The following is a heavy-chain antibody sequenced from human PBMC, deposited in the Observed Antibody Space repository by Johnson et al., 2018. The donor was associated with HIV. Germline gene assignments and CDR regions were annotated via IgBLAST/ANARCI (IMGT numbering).Heavy chain of an antibody. CDR1: GFTFSSYA. CDR3: ARALRVVVVAATFDAFDI. D-gene: IGHD2-15*01. Sequence: VQLVESGGGVVQPGRSLRLSCAASGFTFSSYAMHWVRQAPGKGLEWVAVISYDGSNKYYADSVKGRFTISRDNAKNSLYLQMNSLRAEDTALYYCARALRVVVVAATFDAFDIWGQGTMVTVSS. J-gene: IGHJ3*02. CDR2: ISYDGSNK. V-gene: IGHV3-30-3*01.